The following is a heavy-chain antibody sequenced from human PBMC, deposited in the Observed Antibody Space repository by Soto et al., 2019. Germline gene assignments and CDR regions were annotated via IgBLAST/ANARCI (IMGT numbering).Heavy chain of an antibody. J-gene: IGHJ3*02. CDR1: GGSINSYY. V-gene: IGHV4-59*01. CDR2: IYYSGST. D-gene: IGHD2-2*01. CDR3: AREKGVYCSSTSCYYDGDAFDI. Sequence: SETLSLTCTVSGGSINSYYWSWIRQPPGKGLEWIGYIYYSGSTNYNPSLKSRVTISVDTSKNQFSLKLSSVTAADTAVYYCAREKGVYCSSTSCYYDGDAFDIWGQGTMVTVSS.